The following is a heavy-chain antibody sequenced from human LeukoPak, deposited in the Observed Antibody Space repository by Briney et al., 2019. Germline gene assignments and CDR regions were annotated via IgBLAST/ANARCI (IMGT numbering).Heavy chain of an antibody. J-gene: IGHJ6*02. CDR1: GGSFSDYY. CDR2: INHSGST. D-gene: IGHD3-10*01. Sequence: PSETLSLTCAVYGGSFSDYYWTWIRQSPGKGLEWIGEINHSGSTNYNPSLKSRVTISVDTSKNQFSLNLSSVTAEDTAVYYCARDIGPVLLSNPKASFYYYGMDVWGQGTTVTVSS. V-gene: IGHV4-34*01. CDR3: ARDIGPVLLSNPKASFYYYGMDV.